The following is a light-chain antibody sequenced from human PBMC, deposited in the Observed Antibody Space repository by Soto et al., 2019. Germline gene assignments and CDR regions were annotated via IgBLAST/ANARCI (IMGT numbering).Light chain of an antibody. J-gene: IGKJ1*01. CDR2: GVS. CDR1: QSINSGY. CDR3: QHYHTSPPT. V-gene: IGKV3-20*01. Sequence: IVFTQSPATLSLSPGNRATLSFRASQSINSGYFAWYQQKPGQAPRLLVDGVSSRATGIPDRFSGSGSGTAFTLTISRLEPEDFAVYYCQHYHTSPPTFGQGTKVAI.